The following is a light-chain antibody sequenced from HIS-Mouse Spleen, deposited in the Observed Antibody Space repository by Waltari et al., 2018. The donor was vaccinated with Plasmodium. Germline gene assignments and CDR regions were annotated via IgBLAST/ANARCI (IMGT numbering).Light chain of an antibody. CDR1: QSVTSN. Sequence: EIVMTQSPATLSVSPGERATLSCRPTQSVTSNLAWYQQKPGQAPRLLIYGASTRATGIPARFRGSGSETEFTLTISSLQSEDVAVYYCQQYNNWSFTFGPGTKVDIK. CDR2: GAS. V-gene: IGKV3-15*01. CDR3: QQYNNWSFT. J-gene: IGKJ3*01.